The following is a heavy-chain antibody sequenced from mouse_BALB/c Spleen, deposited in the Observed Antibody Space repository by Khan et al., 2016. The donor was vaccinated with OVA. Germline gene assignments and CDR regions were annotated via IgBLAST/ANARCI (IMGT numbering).Heavy chain of an antibody. CDR3: ARRGYDYGRGALFAY. CDR2: IWSAGST. D-gene: IGHD2-4*01. J-gene: IGHJ3*01. CDR1: GFSLTNYS. V-gene: IGHV2-2*02. Sequence: QVQLKESGPGLVQSSQSLSITCTVSGFSLTNYSVHWIRQSPGKGLEWLGVIWSAGSTDYNAAFISRLTISKDKSRSQVFFKMNSLQPNDTAIYYCARRGYDYGRGALFAYWGQGTLVTVSA.